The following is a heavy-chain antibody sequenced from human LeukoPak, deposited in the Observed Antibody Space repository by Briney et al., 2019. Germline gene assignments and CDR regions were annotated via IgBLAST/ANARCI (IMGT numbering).Heavy chain of an antibody. CDR2: INTDGSST. D-gene: IGHD4-23*01. CDR3: ARNLGNSPLDY. J-gene: IGHJ4*02. Sequence: GGSLRLSCAASGFTFSSYWMNWVRQAPGKGLVWVSRINTDGSSTTYADSVKGRFTISRDNAKNTLYLQMNSLRAEDTAVYYCARNLGNSPLDYWGQGTLVTVSS. CDR1: GFTFSSYW. V-gene: IGHV3-74*01.